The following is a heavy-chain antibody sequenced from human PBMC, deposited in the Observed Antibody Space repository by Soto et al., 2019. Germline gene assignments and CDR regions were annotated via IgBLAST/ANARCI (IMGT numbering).Heavy chain of an antibody. Sequence: SETLSLACTVSGGFIWGWIRQSPDKGLEWIGYIYNSGRYNYNPSLESRLTISIDTSKNQFSLRLAFVTAADTAVYYCARTLPHRQIFDYWSQGTLVT. CDR3: ARTLPHRQIFDY. CDR1: GGFI. V-gene: IGHV4-59*01. CDR2: IYNSGRY. J-gene: IGHJ4*02.